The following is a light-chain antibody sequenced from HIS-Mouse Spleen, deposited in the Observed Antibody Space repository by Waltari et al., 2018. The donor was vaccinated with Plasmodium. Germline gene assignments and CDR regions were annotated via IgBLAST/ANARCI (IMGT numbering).Light chain of an antibody. CDR2: GAS. V-gene: IGKV3-15*01. CDR3: QQYNNWSFT. J-gene: IGKJ3*01. Sequence: ELVMTQSPATPSVSPGERAPLPCRASQSVSSNLAWYQQKPGQAPRLLIYGASTRATGIPARFSGSGSGTEFTLTISSLQSEDFAVYYCQQYNNWSFTFGPGTKVDIK. CDR1: QSVSSN.